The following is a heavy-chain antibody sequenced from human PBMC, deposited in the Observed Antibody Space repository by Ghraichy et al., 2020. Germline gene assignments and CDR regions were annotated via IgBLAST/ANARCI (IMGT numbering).Heavy chain of an antibody. Sequence: ASVKVSCKASGYTFSISPMHWVRQAPGQRLEWMGWINGGNGYTKYSQKFQDRVTITRDTPASTGYMELSSLRSEDMAVYYCARAARDSSGYDLLDFWGQGTLVTVSS. CDR1: GYTFSISP. V-gene: IGHV1-3*01. J-gene: IGHJ4*02. D-gene: IGHD3-22*01. CDR2: INGGNGYT. CDR3: ARAARDSSGYDLLDF.